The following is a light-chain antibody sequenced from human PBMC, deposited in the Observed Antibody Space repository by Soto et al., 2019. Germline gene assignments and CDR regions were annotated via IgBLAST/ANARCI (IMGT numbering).Light chain of an antibody. J-gene: IGKJ1*01. V-gene: IGKV3-20*01. CDR3: PQYGSSPRT. CDR2: GVS. Sequence: EIVLTQSPGTLSLSPGERATLSCRASQSVYSNFLAWYQQRPGQAPRLLIYGVSRRAAGIPDRFSGSGSGTDFTLTISRLEPEDFAVYFCPQYGSSPRTFGQGTKVEIK. CDR1: QSVYSNF.